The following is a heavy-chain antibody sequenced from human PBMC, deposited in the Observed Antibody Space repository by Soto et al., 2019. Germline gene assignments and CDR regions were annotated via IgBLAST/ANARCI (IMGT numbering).Heavy chain of an antibody. CDR1: GGTFSSYA. CDR3: ARAALGDYDYVWGSPAYFDY. Sequence: SVKVSCKASGGTFSSYAISWVRHAPGQGLEWMGGIIPIFGTANYAQKFQGRVTVTGDKSTSTVYMELSSLRSEDTAVYYCARAALGDYDYVWGSPAYFDYWGQGTLVTVSS. J-gene: IGHJ4*02. CDR2: IIPIFGTA. D-gene: IGHD3-16*01. V-gene: IGHV1-69*06.